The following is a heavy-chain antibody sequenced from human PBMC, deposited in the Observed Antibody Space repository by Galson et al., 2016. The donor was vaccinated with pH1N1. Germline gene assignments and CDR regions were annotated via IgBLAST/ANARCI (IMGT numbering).Heavy chain of an antibody. V-gene: IGHV1-18*01. CDR2: ISGNNGDS. CDR3: ARTGTGWPLDS. CDR1: GFTFTTYG. D-gene: IGHD7-27*01. J-gene: IGHJ4*02. Sequence: SVKVSCKASGFTFTTYGFTWVRQAPGQGLEWMGWISGNNGDSHYAQKVKGRVTVTIDTSTSTAYLEVRGLTSDDTAVYYCARTGTGWPLDSWGQGTLVTVSS.